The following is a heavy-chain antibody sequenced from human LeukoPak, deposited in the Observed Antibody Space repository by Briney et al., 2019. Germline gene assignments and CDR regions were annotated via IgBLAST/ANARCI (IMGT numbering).Heavy chain of an antibody. CDR2: IYWDDDK. J-gene: IGHJ4*02. CDR3: AHRRDGYNSLDY. V-gene: IGHV2-5*02. CDR1: GFSLSTSGVA. Sequence: SGPTLVNPTQTLTLTCTFSGFSLSTSGVAVGWIRQPPGKALEWLGLIYWDDDKRYSPSLKSALTITKDTSKNQVVLTMTNMDPLDTATYYCAHRRDGYNSLDYWGQGTLVTVSS. D-gene: IGHD5-24*01.